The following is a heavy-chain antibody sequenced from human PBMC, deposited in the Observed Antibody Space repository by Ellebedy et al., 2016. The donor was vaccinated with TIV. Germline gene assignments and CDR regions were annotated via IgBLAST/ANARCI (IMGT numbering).Heavy chain of an antibody. D-gene: IGHD4-17*01. CDR2: IHYSGGS. J-gene: IGHJ5*02. Sequence: SETLSLTXTVSGGSISSGGHFWTWIRQHPGKGLEWIGYIHYSGGSSYNPSLKSRVTISLDTSNNQFSLKLSSVTAADTAVYYCARGLDYGDLSSWGQGTLVTVSS. CDR3: ARGLDYGDLSS. V-gene: IGHV4-31*03. CDR1: GGSISSGGHF.